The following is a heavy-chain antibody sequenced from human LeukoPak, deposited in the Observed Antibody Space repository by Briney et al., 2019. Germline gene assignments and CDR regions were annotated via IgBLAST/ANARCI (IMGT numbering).Heavy chain of an antibody. CDR2: ISAYNGKT. Sequence: ASVEVSCKASGYTFTNYAIIWVRQAPGQGLEWMAYISAYNGKTEYAQKIQGRVTLTTDTSTNTAYMELSSLRSDDTAVYYCAREFWCNDNNCYLSSFDIWGQGTVVTVSS. J-gene: IGHJ3*02. D-gene: IGHD1-20*01. CDR3: AREFWCNDNNCYLSSFDI. CDR1: GYTFTNYA. V-gene: IGHV1-18*01.